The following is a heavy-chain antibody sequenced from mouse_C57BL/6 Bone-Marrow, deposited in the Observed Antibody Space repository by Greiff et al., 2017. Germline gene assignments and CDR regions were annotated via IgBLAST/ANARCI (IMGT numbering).Heavy chain of an antibody. V-gene: IGHV5-16*01. CDR2: INYDGSST. J-gene: IGHJ2*01. CDR1: GFTFSDYY. Sequence: EVQLVESEGGLVQPGSSMKLSCTASGFTFSDYYMAWVRQVPEKGLEWVANINYDGSSTYYLDSLKSRFIISRDNAKTILYLQMSSLKSEDTATYYCAREWDYGSSLDYWGQGTTLTVSS. CDR3: AREWDYGSSLDY. D-gene: IGHD1-1*01.